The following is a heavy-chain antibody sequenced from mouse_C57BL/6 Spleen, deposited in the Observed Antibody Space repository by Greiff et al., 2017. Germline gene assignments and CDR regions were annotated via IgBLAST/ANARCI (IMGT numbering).Heavy chain of an antibody. CDR1: GYTFTSYW. CDR3: AREGDGPYGGFAY. V-gene: IGHV1-69*01. J-gene: IGHJ3*01. D-gene: IGHD1-1*01. Sequence: QVQLQQPGAELVMPGASVKLSCKASGYTFTSYWMHWVKQRPGQGLEWIGEIDPSDSYTNYNQKFKGKATLTVDKSSSTAYMQLSSLTSEDSAVYYCAREGDGPYGGFAYWGQGTLVTVSA. CDR2: IDPSDSYT.